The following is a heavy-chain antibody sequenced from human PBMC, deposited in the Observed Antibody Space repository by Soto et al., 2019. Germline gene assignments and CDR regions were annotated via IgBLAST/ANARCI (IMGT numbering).Heavy chain of an antibody. J-gene: IGHJ4*02. CDR2: IKPGGGST. D-gene: IGHD3-22*01. V-gene: IGHV1-46*01. CDR1: GYTFTNYY. CDR3: AREESSGYYYDY. Sequence: EASVKVSCKASGYTFTNYYIHWVRQAPGLGLEWMGIIKPGGGSTSHAQKFHGRVTMTRDTSTSTVYMELSSLISEDTAVYYCAREESSGYYYDYWGQGTLVTVSS.